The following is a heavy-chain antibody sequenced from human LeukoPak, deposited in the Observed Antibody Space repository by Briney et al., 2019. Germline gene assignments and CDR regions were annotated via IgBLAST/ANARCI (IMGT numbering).Heavy chain of an antibody. CDR2: IYTSGST. CDR1: GGSISSYY. CDR3: ARDPPDDNYDYVWGSYRSPASDAFDI. J-gene: IGHJ3*02. D-gene: IGHD3-16*02. Sequence: SETLSLTCTVSGGSISSYYWSWIRQPAGKGLEWIGRIYTSGSTNYNPSLKSRVTMSVDTSKNQFSLKLSSVTAADTAVYYCARDPPDDNYDYVWGSYRSPASDAFDIWGQGTMVTVSS. V-gene: IGHV4-4*07.